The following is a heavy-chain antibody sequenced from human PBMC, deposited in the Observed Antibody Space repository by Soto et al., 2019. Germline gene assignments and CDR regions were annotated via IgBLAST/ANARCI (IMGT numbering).Heavy chain of an antibody. CDR2: ISSSSSYI. J-gene: IGHJ3*02. Sequence: PGGSLRLSCAASGFTFSSYSMNWFRQAPGKGLEWVSSISSSSSYIYYADSVKGRFTISRDNAKNSLYLQMNSLRAEDTAVYYCARDAKRYCSGGSCLLNAFDIWGQGTMVTVS. CDR1: GFTFSSYS. D-gene: IGHD2-15*01. CDR3: ARDAKRYCSGGSCLLNAFDI. V-gene: IGHV3-21*01.